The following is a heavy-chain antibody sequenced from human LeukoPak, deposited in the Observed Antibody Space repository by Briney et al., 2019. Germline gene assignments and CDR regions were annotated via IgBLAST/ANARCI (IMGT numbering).Heavy chain of an antibody. CDR3: TRDWGEAGPGEFDY. J-gene: IGHJ4*02. CDR1: GFTFGDYA. CDR2: IRSKAYGGTT. Sequence: GGSLRLSCTASGFTFGDYAMSWFRQAPGKGLEWVGFIRSKAYGGTTEYAASVKGRFTISRDDSKSIAYLQMNSLKTEDTAVYYCTRDWGEAGPGEFDYWGQGTLVTVSS. V-gene: IGHV3-49*03. D-gene: IGHD3-10*01.